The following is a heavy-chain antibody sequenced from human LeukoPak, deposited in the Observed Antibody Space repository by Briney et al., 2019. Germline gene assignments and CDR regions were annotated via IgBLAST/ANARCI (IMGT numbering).Heavy chain of an antibody. D-gene: IGHD3-22*01. CDR3: ARGPSYDSSGYFDY. CDR1: GGTFSSYA. J-gene: IGHJ4*02. CDR2: IIPIFGTA. V-gene: IGHV1-69*13. Sequence: SVKVSCKASGGTFSSYAISWVRQAPGQGIEWTGGIIPIFGTANYAQKFQGRVTITADESTSTAYMELSSLRSEDTAVYYCARGPSYDSSGYFDYWGQGTLVTVSS.